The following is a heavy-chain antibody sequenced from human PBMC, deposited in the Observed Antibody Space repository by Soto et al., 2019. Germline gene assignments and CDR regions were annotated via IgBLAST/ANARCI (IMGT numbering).Heavy chain of an antibody. J-gene: IGHJ4*02. V-gene: IGHV3-23*01. D-gene: IGHD6-13*01. CDR2: ISGSGGST. CDR1: GFTFSSYA. Sequence: GGSLRLSCAASGFTFSSYAMSWVRQAPGKGLEWVSAISGSGGSTYYADSVKGRFTISRDNSKNTLYLQMNSLRAEDTAVYYCAKDHRPHSSSWHPGYSLPYYFDYWGQGTLVTVSS. CDR3: AKDHRPHSSSWHPGYSLPYYFDY.